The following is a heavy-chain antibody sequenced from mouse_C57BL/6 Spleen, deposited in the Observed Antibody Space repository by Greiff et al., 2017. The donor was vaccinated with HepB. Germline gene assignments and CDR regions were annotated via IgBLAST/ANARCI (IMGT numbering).Heavy chain of an antibody. CDR1: GYAFSSYW. J-gene: IGHJ2*01. D-gene: IGHD2-1*01. CDR3: ARFYYGNSLDY. CDR2: IYPGDGDT. Sequence: VKLVESGAELVKPGASVKISCKASGYAFSSYWMNWVKQRPGKGLEWIGQIYPGDGDTNYNGKFKGKATLTADKSSSTAYMQLSSLTSEDSAVYFCARFYYGNSLDYWGQGTTLTVSS. V-gene: IGHV1-80*01.